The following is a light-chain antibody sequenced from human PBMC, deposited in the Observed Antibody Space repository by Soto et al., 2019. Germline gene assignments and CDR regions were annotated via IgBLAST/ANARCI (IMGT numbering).Light chain of an antibody. V-gene: IGKV3-11*01. CDR3: QQRSNWPHT. J-gene: IGKJ2*01. CDR2: DVS. Sequence: EIVLTQSPATLSLSPGERATLSCRASQSVSSYLIWYQQKPGQAPRPLIHDVSNRATGIPARFSGSGSGTDFTLTISSLEPEDFAVYYCQQRSNWPHTFGQGTKGEIK. CDR1: QSVSSY.